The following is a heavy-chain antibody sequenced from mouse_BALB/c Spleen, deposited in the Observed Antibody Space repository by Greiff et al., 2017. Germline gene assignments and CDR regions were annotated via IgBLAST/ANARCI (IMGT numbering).Heavy chain of an antibody. J-gene: IGHJ1*01. D-gene: IGHD1-1*01. V-gene: IGHV5-17*02. Sequence: EVQLVESGGGLVQPGGSRKLSCAASGFTFSSFGMHWVRQAPEKGLEWVAYISSGSSTIYYADTVKGRFTISRDNPKNTLFLQMTSLRSEDTAMYYCARDYGSSPWYFDVWGAGTTVTVSS. CDR2: ISSGSSTI. CDR3: ARDYGSSPWYFDV. CDR1: GFTFSSFG.